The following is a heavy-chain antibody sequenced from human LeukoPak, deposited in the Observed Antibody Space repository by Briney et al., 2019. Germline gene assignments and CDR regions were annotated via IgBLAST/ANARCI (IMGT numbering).Heavy chain of an antibody. Sequence: GGSLRLSCGASGFTLSEYTIRGVGQDKGKRGQSVSAITSNGAYTQYGDSVKGRFTISRDNSRNAVFLQMGGLRIEDMAVYYCARVKMGATVSNYYYYYMDVWGRGTTVTVSS. V-gene: IGHV3-64*02. J-gene: IGHJ6*03. D-gene: IGHD1-26*01. CDR2: ITSNGAYT. CDR3: ARVKMGATVSNYYYYYMDV. CDR1: GFTLSEYT.